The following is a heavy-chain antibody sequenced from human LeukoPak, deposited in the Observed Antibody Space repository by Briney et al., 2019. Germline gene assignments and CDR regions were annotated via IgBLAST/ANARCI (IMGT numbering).Heavy chain of an antibody. J-gene: IGHJ4*02. CDR1: GYTFTSYA. CDR3: ARGIYSSSWPLDY. Sequence: ASVKVSCKASGYTFTSYAMHWVRQAPGQRLEWMGWSNAGNGNTKYSQEFQGRVTITRDTSASTAYMELSSLKSEDMAVYYCARGIYSSSWPLDYWGQGTLVTVSS. CDR2: SNAGNGNT. V-gene: IGHV1-3*02. D-gene: IGHD6-13*01.